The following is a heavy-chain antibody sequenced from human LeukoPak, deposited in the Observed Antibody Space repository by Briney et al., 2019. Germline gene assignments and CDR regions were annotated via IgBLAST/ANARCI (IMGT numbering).Heavy chain of an antibody. J-gene: IGHJ4*02. CDR1: GFTFSDFH. D-gene: IGHD3-22*01. CDR3: ARDEDSSAYSPYFHY. CDR2: ISSSGSAI. Sequence: GGSLRLSCAASGFTFSDFHMSWIRQAPGKGLEWISYISSSGSAIYYADTVKGRFTISRDNAKNSLYLQMNSLRAEDTAVYYCARDEDSSAYSPYFHYWGQGTLVTVSS. V-gene: IGHV3-11*01.